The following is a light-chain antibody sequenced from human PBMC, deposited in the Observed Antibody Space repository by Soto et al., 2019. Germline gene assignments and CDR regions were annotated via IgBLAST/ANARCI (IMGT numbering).Light chain of an antibody. CDR2: EVS. Sequence: QSVLTQPASVSGSPGQSITISCTGTGSDVGGYNYVSWYQQHPGKAPKLMIYEVSNRPSGVSNRFSGSKSGNTASLTISGLQTEYEADYYCSSYTSISTAVFGGGTQLTVL. CDR1: GSDVGGYNY. CDR3: SSYTSISTAV. V-gene: IGLV2-14*01. J-gene: IGLJ7*01.